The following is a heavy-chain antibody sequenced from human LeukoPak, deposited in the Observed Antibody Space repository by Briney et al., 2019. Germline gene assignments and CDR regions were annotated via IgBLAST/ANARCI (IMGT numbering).Heavy chain of an antibody. V-gene: IGHV3-66*01. J-gene: IGHJ4*02. CDR3: ARGGAMIRGVFDD. Sequence: GGSLRLSCIASGFTVSSNYMTWVRQAPGKGLEWVSIIYSGGSTYYADSVKGRFTISRDNSKNTLYLQMNSLRAEETAVDYCARGGAMIRGVFDDWGQGTLVTVSS. D-gene: IGHD3-10*01. CDR1: GFTVSSNY. CDR2: IYSGGST.